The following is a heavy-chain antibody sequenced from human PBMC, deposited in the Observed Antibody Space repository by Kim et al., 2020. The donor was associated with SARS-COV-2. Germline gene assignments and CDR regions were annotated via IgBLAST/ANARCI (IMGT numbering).Heavy chain of an antibody. D-gene: IGHD3-10*01. Sequence: GGSLRLSCAASGFTFSNAWMSWVRQAPGKGLEWVGRIKSKTDGGTTDYAAPVKGRFTISRDDSKNTLYLQMNSLKTEDTAVYYCTTELGGSGSLLPFDYWGQGTLVTVSS. CDR2: IKSKTDGGTT. CDR3: TTELGGSGSLLPFDY. V-gene: IGHV3-15*01. CDR1: GFTFSNAW. J-gene: IGHJ4*02.